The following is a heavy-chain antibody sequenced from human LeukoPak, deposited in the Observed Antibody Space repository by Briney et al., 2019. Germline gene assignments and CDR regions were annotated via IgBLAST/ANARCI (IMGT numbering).Heavy chain of an antibody. D-gene: IGHD5-18*01. Sequence: GGSLRLSCAASGFTFSSSDMHWARQAPGKGLEWVAFIRYDGNNKYYADSVKGRFTISRDNSKNTLYLQMNSLRAEDTAVYYCARDLEVSADTAFHYWGQGTLVTVSS. CDR3: ARDLEVSADTAFHY. J-gene: IGHJ4*02. CDR1: GFTFSSSD. V-gene: IGHV3-30*02. CDR2: IRYDGNNK.